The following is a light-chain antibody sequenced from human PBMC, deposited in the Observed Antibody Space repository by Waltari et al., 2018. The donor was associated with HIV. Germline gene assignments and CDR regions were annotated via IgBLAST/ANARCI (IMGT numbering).Light chain of an antibody. CDR2: AAT. CDR3: QQYGDSHRT. J-gene: IGKJ1*01. Sequence: EIVLTQSPGTLSLSPGERDTLYCRASQSVSSNYLGWYQQRPGQAPRHLIYAATHRAAGIPDRFSGSGSGTDFTLTISRLEPEDSAVYYCQQYGDSHRTFGQGTKVDIK. CDR1: QSVSSNY. V-gene: IGKV3-20*01.